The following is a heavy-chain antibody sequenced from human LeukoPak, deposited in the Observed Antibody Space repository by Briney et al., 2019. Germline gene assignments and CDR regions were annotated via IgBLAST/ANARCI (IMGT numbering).Heavy chain of an antibody. CDR3: ARDFRRGVWFDP. J-gene: IGHJ5*02. D-gene: IGHD1-26*01. CDR1: GGSISSSSYY. Sequence: SETLSLTCTVSGGSISSSSYYWGWIRQPPGKGLEWIGSIYYSGSTYYNPSLKSRVTISVDTSKNQFSLKLSSVTAADTAVYYCARDFRRGVWFDPWGQGTLVTVSS. V-gene: IGHV4-39*02. CDR2: IYYSGST.